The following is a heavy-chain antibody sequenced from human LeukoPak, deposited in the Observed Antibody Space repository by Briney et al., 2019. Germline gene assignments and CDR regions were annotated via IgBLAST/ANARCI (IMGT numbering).Heavy chain of an antibody. CDR3: ARDRSGSYWYFDL. J-gene: IGHJ2*01. Sequence: RASVKVSCKASGGTFSSYAISWVRQAPGQGLEWMGGIIPTFGTANYAQKFQGRVTITADVSTSTAYMELSSLRSEDTAVYYCARDRSGSYWYFDLWGRGTLVTVSS. CDR2: IIPTFGTA. D-gene: IGHD1-26*01. CDR1: GGTFSSYA. V-gene: IGHV1-69*13.